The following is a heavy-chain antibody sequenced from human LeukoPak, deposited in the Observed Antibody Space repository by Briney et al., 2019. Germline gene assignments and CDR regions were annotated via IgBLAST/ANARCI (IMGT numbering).Heavy chain of an antibody. J-gene: IGHJ4*02. Sequence: GGSLRLSCAASSVTVNSYFMGWVRQAPGKGLEWVSLISIEDLTYYAHSVKGRFTISRDTSKNTLYLQMNSLRAEDTAFYYCSRGRGGDWGQGALVTVSS. CDR1: SVTVNSYF. CDR3: SRGRGGD. D-gene: IGHD2-15*01. CDR2: ISIEDLT. V-gene: IGHV3-53*01.